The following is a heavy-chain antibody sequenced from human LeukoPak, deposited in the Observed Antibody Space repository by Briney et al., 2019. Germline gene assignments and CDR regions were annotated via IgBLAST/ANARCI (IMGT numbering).Heavy chain of an antibody. J-gene: IGHJ6*03. CDR3: ARCYYDFWSGYYPNYYYYYTDV. CDR1: GFTFSSYW. D-gene: IGHD3-3*01. Sequence: GGSLRLSCAASGFTFSSYWMSWVRQAPGKGLEWVANIKQDGSGKYYVDSVKGRFTISRDNAKNSLYLQMNSLRAEDTAVYYCARCYYDFWSGYYPNYYYYYTDVWGKGTTVTVSS. CDR2: IKQDGSGK. V-gene: IGHV3-7*01.